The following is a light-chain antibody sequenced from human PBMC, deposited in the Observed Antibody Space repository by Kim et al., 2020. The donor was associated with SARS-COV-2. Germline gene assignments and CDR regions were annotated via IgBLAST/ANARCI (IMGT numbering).Light chain of an antibody. J-gene: IGKJ2*01. CDR3: QHEVATPGS. V-gene: IGKV4-1*01. Sequence: DIVMTQAPDSLAVSLGERATINCTSSQSVLHSSNKKNNLAWYQQKPGPPPKLLIYWASTRGSGVPERFSGRGSGTDFTLTISSLQAEDVAAYYCQHEVATPGSFGQGTKLEIK. CDR1: QSVLHSSNKKNN. CDR2: WAS.